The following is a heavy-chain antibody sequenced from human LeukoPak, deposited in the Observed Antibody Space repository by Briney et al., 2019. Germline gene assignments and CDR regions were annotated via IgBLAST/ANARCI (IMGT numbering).Heavy chain of an antibody. Sequence: GGSVRLPCGASGFPFSSYAMRWVRQAPGKGLEWVSAIRGSGGRTYYEDSGKGRFTISRDNTRNTLYLQMNSLRAEDTAVYYCAKDPTMIVVVLPAYWGQGTLATVSA. CDR2: IRGSGGRT. J-gene: IGHJ4*02. CDR3: AKDPTMIVVVLPAY. D-gene: IGHD3-22*01. CDR1: GFPFSSYA. V-gene: IGHV3-23*01.